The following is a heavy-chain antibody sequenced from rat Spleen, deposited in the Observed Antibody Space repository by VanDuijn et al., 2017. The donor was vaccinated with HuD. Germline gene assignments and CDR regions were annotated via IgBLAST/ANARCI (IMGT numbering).Heavy chain of an antibody. D-gene: IGHD1-8*01. V-gene: IGHV5-17*01. CDR3: ARYGSYDNWFAY. CDR2: IIYDGSST. Sequence: EVQLVESGGGLVQPGRSLKLSCAASGFTFSDYAMAWVRQAPKKGLEWVATIIYDGSSTYYRDSVKGRFTISRDNAKNTLYLQMDSLRSEDTATYYCARYGSYDNWFAYWGQGTLVTVSS. CDR1: GFTFSDYA. J-gene: IGHJ3*01.